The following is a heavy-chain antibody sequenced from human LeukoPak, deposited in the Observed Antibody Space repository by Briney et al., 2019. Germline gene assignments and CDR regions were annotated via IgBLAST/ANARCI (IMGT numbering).Heavy chain of an antibody. CDR1: GGTIGSSY. CDR2: IYSSGST. D-gene: IGHD3-22*01. CDR3: ARVPYDSYEFDI. V-gene: IGHV4-59*01. J-gene: IGHJ3*02. Sequence: SETLSLTCTVSGGTIGSSYWSWIRQPPGQGLEWIGYIYSSGSTNSNPSLKSRVIISVDRSMNQFSLKLSSVTAADTAVYYCARVPYDSYEFDIWGQGTRVTVSP.